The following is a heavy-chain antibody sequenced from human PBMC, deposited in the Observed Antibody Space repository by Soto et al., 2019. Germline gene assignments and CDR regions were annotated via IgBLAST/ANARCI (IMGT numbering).Heavy chain of an antibody. Sequence: SQTLSLTCAISGDSVSSNSAAWNWIRQSPSRGLEWLGRTYYKSKWDNNYAVSVKSRITINPDTSKNQFSLQLKSVTPEDTAMYYCAKGDQAFDIWGQGTMVTVSS. CDR2: TYYKSKWDN. CDR1: GDSVSSNSAA. J-gene: IGHJ3*02. V-gene: IGHV6-1*01. CDR3: AKGDQAFDI.